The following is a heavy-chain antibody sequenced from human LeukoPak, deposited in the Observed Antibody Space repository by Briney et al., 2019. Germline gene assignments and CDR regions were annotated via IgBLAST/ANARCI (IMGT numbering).Heavy chain of an antibody. CDR2: IYYSGST. CDR3: ARRVHDYGDYFYFQH. D-gene: IGHD4-17*01. CDR1: GGSISSYY. Sequence: SGTLSLTCTVSGGSISSYYWSCIRQPPGKGLEWIGYIYYSGSTNYNPSLKSRVTISVDTSQNQFSLKLSSVTAAGTPPCYCARRVHDYGDYFYFQHWGQGTLVTVSS. J-gene: IGHJ1*01. V-gene: IGHV4-59*08.